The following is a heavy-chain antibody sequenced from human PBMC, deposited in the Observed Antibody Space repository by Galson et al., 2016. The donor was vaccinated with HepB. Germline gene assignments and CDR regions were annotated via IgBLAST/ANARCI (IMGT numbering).Heavy chain of an antibody. CDR3: TKLYCGDGSCYPRPYFFDY. CDR2: VRTTDVRSGPKT. D-gene: IGHD2-15*01. CDR1: GFTFSRHA. J-gene: IGHJ4*02. Sequence: SLRLSCAVSGFTFSRHAMSWVRQAPGKGLEWVAIVRTTDVRSGPKTFYAESVKGRFTISRDDSRNTLYLQMSSLTDADTSVYFCTKLYCGDGSCYPRPYFFDYWGQGNLVTVSS. V-gene: IGHV3-23*01.